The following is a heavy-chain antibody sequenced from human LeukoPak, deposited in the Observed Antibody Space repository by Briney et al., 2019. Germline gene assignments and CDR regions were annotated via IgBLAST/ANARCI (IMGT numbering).Heavy chain of an antibody. D-gene: IGHD4-17*01. CDR3: ARARGVDYGDNYWGTFDY. J-gene: IGHJ4*02. CDR1: GGTFSGYA. V-gene: IGHV1-69*05. Sequence: SVKVSCKASGGTFSGYAISWVRQAPGQGLEWMGGIIPIFGTANYAQKFQGRVTITTDESTSTAYMELSSLRSEDTAVYYCARARGVDYGDNYWGTFDYWGQGTLVTVSS. CDR2: IIPIFGTA.